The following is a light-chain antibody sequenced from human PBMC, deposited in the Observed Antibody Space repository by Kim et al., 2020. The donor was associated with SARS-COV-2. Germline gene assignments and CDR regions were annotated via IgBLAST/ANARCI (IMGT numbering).Light chain of an antibody. J-gene: IGKJ5*01. CDR1: QDIREY. V-gene: IGKV1-33*01. CDR2: DAS. Sequence: ASVGDRVTILCQASQDIREYLTWYQQKPGKAPKALIYDASNLEVGVPSRFSGSGSGTHFNLTIGSLQPEDVATYYCQQYDNVPPTFGQGTRLEIK. CDR3: QQYDNVPPT.